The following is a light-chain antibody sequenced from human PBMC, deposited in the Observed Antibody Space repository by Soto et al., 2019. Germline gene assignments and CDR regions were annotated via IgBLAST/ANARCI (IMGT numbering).Light chain of an antibody. J-gene: IGLJ1*01. CDR1: SSDVGAYNF. V-gene: IGLV2-14*03. Sequence: QSVLTQPASVSGSPGQSITISCTGTSSDVGAYNFVSWHQQHPGKAPKLMIYNVYDRPSGISYRFSGSKSGNTASLTISGLQGEDEADYYCSSYTTSSSLRYVFGTGTKVTVL. CDR2: NVY. CDR3: SSYTTSSSLRYV.